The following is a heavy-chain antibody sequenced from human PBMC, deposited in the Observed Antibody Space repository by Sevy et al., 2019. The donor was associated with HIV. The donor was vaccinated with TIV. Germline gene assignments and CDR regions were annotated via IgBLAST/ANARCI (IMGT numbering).Heavy chain of an antibody. CDR1: GGSISSGSYS. D-gene: IGHD2-21*02. J-gene: IGHJ3*01. CDR3: ARDGGRVTSPGVFDV. V-gene: IGHV4-30-2*01. Sequence: SETLSLTCAVSGGSISSGSYSWNWIRQPPGKGLEWIGYIFHSGNTYYNPSLKSLVTISVDRSKNQFSLKMTSVTAADTAVYYCARDGGRVTSPGVFDVWGQGTMVTVSS. CDR2: IFHSGNT.